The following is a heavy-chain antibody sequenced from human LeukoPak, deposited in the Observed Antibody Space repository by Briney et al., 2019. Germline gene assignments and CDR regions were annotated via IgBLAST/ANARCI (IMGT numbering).Heavy chain of an antibody. CDR1: GGSISSYY. J-gene: IGHJ4*02. CDR3: ARLDYGGNYYFDY. V-gene: IGHV4-59*01. Sequence: SETLSLTCTVSGGSISSYYWSWIRQPPGKGLEWIGYIYYSGSTNYNPSLKSRVTISVDTSKNQFSLKLSSVTAADTAVYYCARLDYGGNYYFDYWGQGTLVTVSS. CDR2: IYYSGST. D-gene: IGHD4-23*01.